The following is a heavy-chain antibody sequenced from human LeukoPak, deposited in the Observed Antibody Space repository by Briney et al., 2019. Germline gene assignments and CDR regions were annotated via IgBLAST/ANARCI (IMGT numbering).Heavy chain of an antibody. J-gene: IGHJ4*02. Sequence: ASVKVSCKASGYTFPSYGISWVRQAPGQGLEWMGWISVHNGDTKYAQKFQDRVIMTTDTSTSTAYMELWGLRSDDTAVYYCARDQYDSVWGSHRPYFDYWGQGTLVTVSS. D-gene: IGHD3-16*01. CDR2: ISVHNGDT. CDR1: GYTFPSYG. V-gene: IGHV1-18*01. CDR3: ARDQYDSVWGSHRPYFDY.